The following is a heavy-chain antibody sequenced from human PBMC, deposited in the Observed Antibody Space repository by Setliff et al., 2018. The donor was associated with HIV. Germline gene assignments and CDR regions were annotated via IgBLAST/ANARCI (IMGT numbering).Heavy chain of an antibody. V-gene: IGHV3-9*01. J-gene: IGHJ5*02. Sequence: GGSLRLSCAASGFTFDYHVMYWVRQAPGKGLEWVSTISWDSDFIAYADSVKGRFTVARDNANNSLYLQMNSLRPEDSAMYYCILPCTSGWHNWLDPWGQGTLVTVSS. CDR3: ILPCTSGWHNWLDP. D-gene: IGHD6-19*01. CDR1: GFTFDYHV. CDR2: ISWDSDFI.